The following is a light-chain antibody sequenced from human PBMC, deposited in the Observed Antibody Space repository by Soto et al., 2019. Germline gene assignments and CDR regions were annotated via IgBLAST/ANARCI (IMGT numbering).Light chain of an antibody. CDR2: WAS. CDR1: QSVLYSSNNKNY. Sequence: DIVMTQSPDSLAVSLGERATINCKSSQSVLYSSNNKNYLAWYQQKPGQPPKLLIYWASTRESGVPDRFSGSGSRTDFPLTISSLQAEDVAVYYCQQYYSTPRTFGQGTKLEIK. V-gene: IGKV4-1*01. CDR3: QQYYSTPRT. J-gene: IGKJ2*01.